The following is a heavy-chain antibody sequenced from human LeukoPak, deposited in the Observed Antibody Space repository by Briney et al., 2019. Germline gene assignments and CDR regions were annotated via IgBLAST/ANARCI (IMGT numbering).Heavy chain of an antibody. D-gene: IGHD3-22*01. CDR2: ISSSSSTI. Sequence: GGSLRLSCAASGFTFSSYSMNWVRQAPGKGLEWVSYISSSSSTIYYADSVKGRFTISRDNSKNTLYLQMNSLRAEDTAVYYCAKDRLYYYDSSGQILYGWGQGTLVTVSS. CDR3: AKDRLYYYDSSGQILYG. V-gene: IGHV3-48*01. J-gene: IGHJ4*02. CDR1: GFTFSSYS.